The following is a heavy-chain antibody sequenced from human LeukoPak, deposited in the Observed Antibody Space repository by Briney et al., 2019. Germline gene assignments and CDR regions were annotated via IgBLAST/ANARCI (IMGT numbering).Heavy chain of an antibody. CDR1: GFTFSSYW. CDR2: IKQDGSEK. CDR3: ARGLGTIFGVADY. V-gene: IGHV3-7*01. Sequence: GGSLRLSCAASGFTFSSYWMSWVRQAPGKGLEWVANIKQDGSEKYYVDSVKGRFTTSRDNAKNSLYLQMNSPRAEDTAVYYCARGLGTIFGVADYWGQGPLVTVSS. D-gene: IGHD3-3*01. J-gene: IGHJ4*02.